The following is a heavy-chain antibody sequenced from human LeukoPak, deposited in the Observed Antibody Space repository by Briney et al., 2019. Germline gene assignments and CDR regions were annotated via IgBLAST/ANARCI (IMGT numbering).Heavy chain of an antibody. D-gene: IGHD4-17*01. CDR1: GFTLSSYE. Sequence: GGSLRLSCAASGFTLSSYEMNWVRQAPGKGLEWVSYISISSSIIYYADSVKGRFTISRDNAKNSLYLQMNSLRAEDTAVYYCARVNYGDYLPSFDYWGQGTLVTVSS. CDR2: ISISSSII. J-gene: IGHJ4*02. V-gene: IGHV3-48*01. CDR3: ARVNYGDYLPSFDY.